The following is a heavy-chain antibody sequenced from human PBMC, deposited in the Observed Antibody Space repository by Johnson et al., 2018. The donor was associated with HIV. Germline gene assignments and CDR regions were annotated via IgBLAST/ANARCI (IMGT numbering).Heavy chain of an antibody. CDR1: GFSFSNYA. CDR2: IQFDGSHK. D-gene: IGHD3-10*01. V-gene: IGHV3-30*02. CDR3: AKGISGYSDAFDI. Sequence: QVQLVESGGGVVQPGGSLRLTCKASGFSFSNYAIHWVRQAPGKGLEWVTFIQFDGSHKYSADFVKGRFTISRDNSKNTLYLQMNSLRAEDTAVYYCAKGISGYSDAFDIWGQGTMVTVSS. J-gene: IGHJ3*02.